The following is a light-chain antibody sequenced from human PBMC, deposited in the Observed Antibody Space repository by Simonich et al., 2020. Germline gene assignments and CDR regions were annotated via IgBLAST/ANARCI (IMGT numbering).Light chain of an antibody. CDR3: QQYNSYPYT. V-gene: IGKV1-5*03. Sequence: DIPMTQSPSTLSSSVGDSVTITCRASQSISSWLAGYHQKPGKAPKLLIYKASSLESWVPARFSGSGSGTEFTRTISSLQPDDFATYYCQQYNSYPYTFGQGTKLEIK. CDR2: KAS. J-gene: IGKJ2*01. CDR1: QSISSW.